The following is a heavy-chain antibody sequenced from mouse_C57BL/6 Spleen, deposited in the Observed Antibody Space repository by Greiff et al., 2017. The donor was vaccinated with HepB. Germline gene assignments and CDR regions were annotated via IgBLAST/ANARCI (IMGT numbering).Heavy chain of an antibody. D-gene: IGHD2-1*01. CDR2: IDPSDSYT. V-gene: IGHV1-69*01. CDR3: ARVYGKDYYAMDY. Sequence: QVQLQQPGAELVKPGASVKLSCKASGYTFTSYWMHWVKQRPGQGLEWIGEIDPSDSYTNYNQKFKGKSTLTVDKSSSTAYMQLSSLTSEDSAVYYCARVYGKDYYAMDYWGQGTSVTVSS. CDR1: GYTFTSYW. J-gene: IGHJ4*01.